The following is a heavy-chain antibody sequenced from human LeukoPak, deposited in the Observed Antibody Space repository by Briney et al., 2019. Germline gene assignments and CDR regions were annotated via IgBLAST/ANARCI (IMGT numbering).Heavy chain of an antibody. D-gene: IGHD3-10*01. Sequence: SGGSLRLSCAASGFTFSSYGMNWVRQAPGKGLEWMGRTISKANGGATQYAAPVKGRFTISRDDSKTTLYLQMNSLKTEDTAVYYCTTELYGGPDNWGQGTLVTVSS. CDR1: GFTFSSYG. V-gene: IGHV3-15*01. CDR3: TTELYGGPDN. J-gene: IGHJ4*02. CDR2: TISKANGGAT.